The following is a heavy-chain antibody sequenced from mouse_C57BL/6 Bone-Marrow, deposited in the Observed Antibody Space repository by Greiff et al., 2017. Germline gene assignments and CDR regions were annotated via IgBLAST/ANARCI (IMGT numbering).Heavy chain of an antibody. CDR1: GYTFTSYG. CDR3: ARPLITTVDRWYFDV. Sequence: QVQLQQSGAELARPGASVKLSCKASGYTFTSYGISWVKQRTGQGLEWIGEIYPRSGNTYYNEKFKGKATLTADKSSSTAYMELRSLTSEDSAVYFCARPLITTVDRWYFDVWGTGTTVTVSS. CDR2: IYPRSGNT. J-gene: IGHJ1*03. D-gene: IGHD1-1*01. V-gene: IGHV1-81*01.